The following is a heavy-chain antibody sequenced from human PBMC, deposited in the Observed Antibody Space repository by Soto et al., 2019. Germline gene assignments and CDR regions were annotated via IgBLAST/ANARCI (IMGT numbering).Heavy chain of an antibody. V-gene: IGHV1-46*01. CDR1: GYTFTSYY. D-gene: IGHD2-2*01. Sequence: GASVKVSCKASGYTFTSYYMHWVRQAPGQRLEWMGIINPSGGSTSYAQKFQGRVTMTRDTSTSTVYMELSSLRSEDTAVYYCARDSRYCISTSCPETHYYGMDVWGQGITVTVSS. J-gene: IGHJ6*02. CDR2: INPSGGST. CDR3: ARDSRYCISTSCPETHYYGMDV.